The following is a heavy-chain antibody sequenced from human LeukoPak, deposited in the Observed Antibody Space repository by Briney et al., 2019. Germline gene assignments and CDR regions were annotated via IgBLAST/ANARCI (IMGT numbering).Heavy chain of an antibody. Sequence: PSETLSLTCTVSGGSISSYYWSWIRQPPGKGLEWIGYIYYSGSTNYNPSLKSRVTISVDTSKNQFSLKLSSVTAADTAVYYCARDAGATTDDWYFDLWGRGTLVTVSS. V-gene: IGHV4-59*01. CDR2: IYYSGST. D-gene: IGHD1-26*01. J-gene: IGHJ2*01. CDR1: GGSISSYY. CDR3: ARDAGATTDDWYFDL.